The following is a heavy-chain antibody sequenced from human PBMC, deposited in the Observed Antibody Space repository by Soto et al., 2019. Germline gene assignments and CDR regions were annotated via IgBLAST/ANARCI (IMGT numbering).Heavy chain of an antibody. CDR3: ARTYSGYDYYFDY. Sequence: SETLSLTCAVYGGSFSGYYWSWIRQPPGKGLEWIGEINHSGSTNYNPSLKSRVTISVNTSKNRFSLKLSSVTAADTAVYYCARTYSGYDYYFDYWGQGTLVTVSS. CDR2: INHSGST. V-gene: IGHV4-34*01. CDR1: GGSFSGYY. J-gene: IGHJ4*02. D-gene: IGHD5-12*01.